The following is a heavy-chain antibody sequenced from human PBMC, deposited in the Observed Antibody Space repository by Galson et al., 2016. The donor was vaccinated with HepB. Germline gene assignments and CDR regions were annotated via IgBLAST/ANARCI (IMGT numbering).Heavy chain of an antibody. CDR3: AKTLLGGMDV. CDR2: ISGNGGTT. D-gene: IGHD2-21*01. J-gene: IGHJ6*02. CDR1: GFTFSGYA. V-gene: IGHV3-23*01. Sequence: SLRLSCAAAGFTFSGYAMSWVRQAPGQGLECVSSISGNGGTTYYADSVTGRFTISSDNSENTLYLQMNSLRADDTAVYSCAKTLLGGMDVWGQGTTVTVSS.